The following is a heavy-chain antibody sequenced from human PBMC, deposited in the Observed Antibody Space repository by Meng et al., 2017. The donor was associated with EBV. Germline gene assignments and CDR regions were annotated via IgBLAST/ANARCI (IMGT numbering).Heavy chain of an antibody. CDR2: FLPTLGAP. CDR3: ASESGRGYTPDY. CDR1: GGPFRNYA. Sequence: QVRLVQLGAEVKKPGSSVKVSCKTSGGPFRNYAISWARQAPGQGLEWLGGFLPTLGAPNYAQKFHGRVSITADESTSTHYMDLSSLRSEDTAVYYCASESGRGYTPDYWGQGTLVTVSS. V-gene: IGHV1-69*01. D-gene: IGHD3-10*01. J-gene: IGHJ4*02.